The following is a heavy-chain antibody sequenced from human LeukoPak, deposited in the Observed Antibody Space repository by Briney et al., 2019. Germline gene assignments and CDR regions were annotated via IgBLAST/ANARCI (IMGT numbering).Heavy chain of an antibody. Sequence: ASVKVSCKASGHTFTSYDINWVRQATGQGLGWMGWMNPNSGNTGYAQKLQGRVTMTRNTSISTAYMELSSLRSEDTAVYYCAIDPTHSSGWSDDYWGQGTLVTVSS. CDR3: AIDPTHSSGWSDDY. CDR2: MNPNSGNT. V-gene: IGHV1-8*01. J-gene: IGHJ4*02. CDR1: GHTFTSYD. D-gene: IGHD6-19*01.